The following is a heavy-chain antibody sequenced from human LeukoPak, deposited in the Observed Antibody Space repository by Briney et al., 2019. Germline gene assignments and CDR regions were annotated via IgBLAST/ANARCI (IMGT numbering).Heavy chain of an antibody. D-gene: IGHD6-13*01. J-gene: IGHJ4*02. CDR2: IYHSGST. Sequence: SETLSLTCTVSGYSISSGYYWGWIRQPPGKGLEWIGSIYHSGSTYYNPSLKSRVTISVDTSKNQFSLKLSSVTAADTAVYYCARDTYDAAGTGHYFDYWGQGTLVTVSS. CDR3: ARDTYDAAGTGHYFDY. V-gene: IGHV4-38-2*02. CDR1: GYSISSGYY.